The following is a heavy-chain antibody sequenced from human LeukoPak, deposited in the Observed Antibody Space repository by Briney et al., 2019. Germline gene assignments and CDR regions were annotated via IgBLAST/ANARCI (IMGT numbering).Heavy chain of an antibody. Sequence: SETLSLTCTVSGGSISSGSYYWSWIRQPAGKGLEWIGRIYTSGSTKYNPSLKSRVTISVDTSKNQFSLRLSSVTAADTAVYYCARDLCGGHYYDSSGYYGWFDPWGQGTLVTVSS. CDR1: GGSISSGSYY. V-gene: IGHV4-61*02. CDR2: IYTSGST. J-gene: IGHJ5*02. CDR3: ARDLCGGHYYDSSGYYGWFDP. D-gene: IGHD3-22*01.